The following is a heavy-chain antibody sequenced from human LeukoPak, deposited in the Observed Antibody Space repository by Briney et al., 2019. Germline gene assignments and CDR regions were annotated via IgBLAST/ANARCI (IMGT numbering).Heavy chain of an antibody. CDR3: ARVEVRDGYNYAFDI. CDR1: GFTFSSYE. V-gene: IGHV3-48*03. Sequence: TGGSLRLSCAASGFTFSSYEMNWVRQAPGKGLEWVSYISSSGSTIYYADSVKGRFTISRDNAKNSLYLQMNSLRAEDTAVYYCARVEVRDGYNYAFDIWGQGTMVTVSS. D-gene: IGHD5-24*01. CDR2: ISSSGSTI. J-gene: IGHJ3*02.